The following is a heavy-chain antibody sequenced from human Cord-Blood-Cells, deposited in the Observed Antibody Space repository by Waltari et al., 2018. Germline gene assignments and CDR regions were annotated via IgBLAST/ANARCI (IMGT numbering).Heavy chain of an antibody. CDR2: INTNTGNP. CDR1: GYTFTSYA. Sequence: QVQLVQSGSELKKPGASVKVSCKASGYTFTSYAMNWVRQAPGQGLEWMGWINTNTGNPTFTPGFTGRFVFSLDTSVSTAYLQSSSRKAEDTAVNYCARDGTNQRDIVVVPEDYYYYGMDVWGQGTTVTVSS. J-gene: IGHJ6*02. CDR3: ARDGTNQRDIVVVPEDYYYYGMDV. V-gene: IGHV7-4-1*02. D-gene: IGHD2-2*01.